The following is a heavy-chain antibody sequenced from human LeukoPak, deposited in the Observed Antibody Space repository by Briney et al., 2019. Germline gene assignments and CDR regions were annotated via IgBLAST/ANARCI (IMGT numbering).Heavy chain of an antibody. V-gene: IGHV3-30*04. D-gene: IGHD6-13*01. CDR1: GFTFSTYD. CDR3: SSWYLEATYYMDV. J-gene: IGHJ6*03. CDR2: ISYDGSR. Sequence: PGGSLRLSCAASGFTFSTYDMHWVRQAPGKGLEWVAVISYDGSRYYADSVKGRFTISRDNPKNTLYLQMNSLRAEDTAVYYCSSWYLEATYYMDVWGKGTTVTVSS.